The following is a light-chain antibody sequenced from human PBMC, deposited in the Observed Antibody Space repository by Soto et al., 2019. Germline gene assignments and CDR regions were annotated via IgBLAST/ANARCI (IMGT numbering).Light chain of an antibody. CDR1: QSVSSIF. CDR3: QQYGSSPWT. J-gene: IGKJ1*01. V-gene: IGKV3D-20*01. CDR2: DAS. Sequence: EIVLTQSPATLSLSPGERATLSCGASQSVSSIFLAWYQQKPGLAPRLLIYDASSRATGIPDRFSGSGSGTDFTLTTSRLEPEDFAVYYCQQYGSSPWTFGQGTKVEIK.